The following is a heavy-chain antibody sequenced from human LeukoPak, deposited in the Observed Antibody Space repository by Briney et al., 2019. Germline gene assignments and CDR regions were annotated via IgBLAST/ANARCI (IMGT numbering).Heavy chain of an antibody. V-gene: IGHV3-23*01. CDR1: GFTFSSYA. CDR3: AKPARTDYADY. J-gene: IGHJ4*02. CDR2: ISGSSGNT. Sequence: GGSLRLSCGVSGFTFSSYAMSWVRQAPGKGLEWVSGISGSSGNTYYADSVKGRFTISRDNSKNTLYLQMNSLRAEDTAVYYCAKPARTDYADYWGQGTLVTVSS. D-gene: IGHD1-14*01.